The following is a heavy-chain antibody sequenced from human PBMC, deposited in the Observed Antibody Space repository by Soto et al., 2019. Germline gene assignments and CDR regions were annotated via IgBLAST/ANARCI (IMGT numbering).Heavy chain of an antibody. CDR2: ISAHNGDT. CDR1: CYTVASYG. J-gene: IGHJ5*02. CDR3: ARTRGSYPYFFDR. V-gene: IGHV1-18*01. D-gene: IGHD3-16*01. Sequence: ASVKVSCNASCYTVASYGIGWLRQVPGQGLEWMGWISAHNGDTNYAQKFQGRVTMTTETSTNTASTELRSLRSDDTAVYYCARTRGSYPYFFDRWCGGTLFTVSS.